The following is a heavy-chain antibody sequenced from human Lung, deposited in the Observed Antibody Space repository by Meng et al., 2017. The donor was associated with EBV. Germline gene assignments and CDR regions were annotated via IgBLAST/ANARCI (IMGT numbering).Heavy chain of an antibody. J-gene: IGHJ4*02. CDR3: ARGPSRWLQFSFDY. CDR2: IYYSGST. CDR1: SGSIRRGGFF. Sequence: VPLRVSGPGLVKPSQSLSLTCTVSSGSIRRGGFFWSWNRQHPGKGLEWIGYIYYSGSTYYNSSLKSRVTISVDTSKNQFSLKLSSVTAADTAVYYCARGPSRWLQFSFDYWGQGTLVPVSS. V-gene: IGHV4-31*03. D-gene: IGHD5-24*01.